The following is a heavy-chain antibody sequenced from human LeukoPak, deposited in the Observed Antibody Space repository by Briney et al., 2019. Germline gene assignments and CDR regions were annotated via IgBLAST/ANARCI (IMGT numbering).Heavy chain of an antibody. CDR3: ARRGYSTCWFDP. Sequence: GSLRLSCAASGFTFSDYYMSWIRQAPGKGLEWIGSIYYSGSTYYNPSLKSRVTISVDTSKNQFSLKLSSVTAADTAVYFCARRGYSTCWFDPWGRGTLVTVSS. CDR2: IYYSGST. CDR1: GFTFSDYY. J-gene: IGHJ5*02. D-gene: IGHD6-13*01. V-gene: IGHV4-39*01.